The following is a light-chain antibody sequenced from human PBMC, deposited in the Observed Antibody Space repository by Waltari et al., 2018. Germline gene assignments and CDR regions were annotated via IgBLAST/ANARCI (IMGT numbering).Light chain of an antibody. CDR3: QSFDSRPGGLVV. Sequence: QSVLTQPPSVSGAPGPRGSIPCTGGSSTLGAGYTVHWYQQLPGKAPRLLICANHKRPSGVPDLFFGARSGSPASLAIMWSQAEDEADYYCQSFDSRPGGLVVYGGGTKVTVL. CDR2: ANH. V-gene: IGLV1-40*01. CDR1: SSTLGAGYT. J-gene: IGLJ2*01.